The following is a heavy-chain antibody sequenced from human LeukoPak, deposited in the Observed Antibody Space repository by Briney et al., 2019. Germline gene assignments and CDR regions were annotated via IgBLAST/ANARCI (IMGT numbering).Heavy chain of an antibody. V-gene: IGHV3-73*01. D-gene: IGHD3-16*01. CDR3: ARLGGSPPYFDY. CDR2: IRRKGNDYAT. J-gene: IGHJ4*02. CDR1: GFSFSGSA. Sequence: GGSLRLSCAASGFSFSGSAIHWVRQASGKGLEWVGHIRRKGNDYATAYTASVKGRFTISRDDSMNTAFLQMDSLKTEDTAVYFCARLGGSPPYFDYWGQGTLVTVSS.